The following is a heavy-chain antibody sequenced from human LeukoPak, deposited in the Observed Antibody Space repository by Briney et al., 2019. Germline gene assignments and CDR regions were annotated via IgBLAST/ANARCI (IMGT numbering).Heavy chain of an antibody. CDR3: AKSSYSRGSGGLDY. D-gene: IGHD3-10*01. Sequence: GGSLRLSCAASGFTFSSYGMHRVRQAPGKGLEWVAVISYDGSNKYYADSVKGRFTISRDNSKNTLYLQMNSLRAEDTAVYYCAKSSYSRGSGGLDYWGQGTLVTVSS. CDR1: GFTFSSYG. CDR2: ISYDGSNK. J-gene: IGHJ4*02. V-gene: IGHV3-30*18.